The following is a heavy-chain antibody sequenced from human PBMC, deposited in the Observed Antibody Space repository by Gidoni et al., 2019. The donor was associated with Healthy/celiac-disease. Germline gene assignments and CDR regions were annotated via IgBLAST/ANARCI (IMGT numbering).Heavy chain of an antibody. Sequence: QVQLVESGGGVVQPGRSLRLSCAASGFTFSSYAMHWVRQAPGKGLEWVAVRSYDGSNKYYADSVKGRFTISRDNSKNTLYLQMNSLRAEDTAVYYCARGIAAAGWGQGTLVTVSS. V-gene: IGHV3-30-3*01. CDR3: ARGIAAAG. CDR1: GFTFSSYA. CDR2: RSYDGSNK. D-gene: IGHD6-13*01. J-gene: IGHJ4*02.